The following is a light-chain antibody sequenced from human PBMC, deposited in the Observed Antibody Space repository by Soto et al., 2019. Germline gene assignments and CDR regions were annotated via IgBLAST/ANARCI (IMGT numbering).Light chain of an antibody. CDR2: EVS. CDR1: SRDVGSYSL. V-gene: IGLV2-14*02. CDR3: SSYAGSSNV. Sequence: QSALTQPASVSGSPGQSITISCSGTSRDVGSYSLVSWYQQRPGKVPQLIIYEVSKRPSGVPDRFSGSKSGNTASLTVSGLQAEDEADYYCSSYAGSSNVFGTGTKVTVL. J-gene: IGLJ1*01.